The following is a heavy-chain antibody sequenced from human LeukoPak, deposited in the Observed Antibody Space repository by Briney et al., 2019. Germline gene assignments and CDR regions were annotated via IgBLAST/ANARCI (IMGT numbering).Heavy chain of an antibody. D-gene: IGHD5-24*01. J-gene: IGHJ4*02. CDR2: IKSDGSST. CDR3: ARVGGYNSYFDY. CDR1: GFTFSSHW. Sequence: PGGSLRLSCAAPGFTFSSHWMHWVRHAPGEGLVWVSRIKSDGSSTDYADSVKGRFTISRDNAKNTLHLQMNSLRAEDTAVYFCARVGGYNSYFDYWGQGALVTVSS. V-gene: IGHV3-74*01.